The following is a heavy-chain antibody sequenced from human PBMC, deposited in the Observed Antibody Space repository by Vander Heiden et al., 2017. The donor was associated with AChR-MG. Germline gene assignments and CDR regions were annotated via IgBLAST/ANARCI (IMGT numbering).Heavy chain of an antibody. D-gene: IGHD3-3*01. V-gene: IGHV1-69*06. Sequence: QVQLVQSGDEVKKPGSSVKVSCKASVGTFSSNAISWVRQGPGQWLEWMGGIIPIFGTAHYAQNFQGRVTITADKSTSTAFIELSSLRSEDTSVYYCARGVSILGYGKDVWGQGTTVTVSS. CDR2: IIPIFGTA. J-gene: IGHJ6*02. CDR1: VGTFSSNA. CDR3: ARGVSILGYGKDV.